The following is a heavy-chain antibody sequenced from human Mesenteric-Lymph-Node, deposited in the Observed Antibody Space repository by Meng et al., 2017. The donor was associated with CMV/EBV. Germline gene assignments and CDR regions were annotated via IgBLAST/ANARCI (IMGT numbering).Heavy chain of an antibody. CDR2: ISGSGGST. Sequence: ESLKISCAASGFTFNNHAMNWFRQAPGKGLEWVSSISGSGGSTYYADSVKCRFTISRDNSKNMLYLQMSSLRAEDTAVYYCAKGLAVVVSAQDWFDPWGQGTLVTVSS. J-gene: IGHJ5*02. V-gene: IGHV3-23*01. CDR1: GFTFNNHA. D-gene: IGHD2-2*01. CDR3: AKGLAVVVSAQDWFDP.